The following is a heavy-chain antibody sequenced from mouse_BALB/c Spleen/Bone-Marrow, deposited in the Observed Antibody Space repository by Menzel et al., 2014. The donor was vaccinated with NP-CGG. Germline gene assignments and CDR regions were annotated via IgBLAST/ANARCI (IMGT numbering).Heavy chain of an antibody. CDR3: ARGHTSGASDGDSSL. CDR1: GIDLSTYA. Sequence: EESGGRLVTPGTPLTLTCTVSGIDLSTYAMAWVRQAPGKGLEYIGIIYSDVNAYYASWAKGRFTISKTSSTTVDLKMTSLTTEDTATYFCARGHTSGASDGDSSLWGQGTLVTVS. CDR2: IYSDVNA. V-gene: IGHV5-6-5*01. D-gene: IGHD1-1*01. J-gene: IGHJ3*02.